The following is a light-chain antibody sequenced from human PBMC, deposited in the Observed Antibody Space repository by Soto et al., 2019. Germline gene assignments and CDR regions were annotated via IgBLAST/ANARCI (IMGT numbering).Light chain of an antibody. CDR2: YDR. V-gene: IGLV3-21*04. CDR3: QVWDSSSDHPGV. CDR1: NIGSQS. J-gene: IGLJ2*01. Sequence: SYVLTQPPSVSVSPGKTASITCGGNNIGSQSVHWYQQKPGQAPVLVVFYDRVRPSGIPDRFSGSNSGNTATLTISRVEDGDEADYYCQVWDSSSDHPGVFGGGTKLTVL.